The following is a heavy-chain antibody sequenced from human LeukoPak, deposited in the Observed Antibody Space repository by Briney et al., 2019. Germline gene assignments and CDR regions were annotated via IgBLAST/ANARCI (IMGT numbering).Heavy chain of an antibody. CDR1: GYTFTSYG. J-gene: IGHJ4*02. Sequence: ASVKVSCKASGYTFTSYGISWVRQAPGQGLEWMGWMNPNSGDTAYAQKFQGRVAMTRDTSISTAYMELSSLRAEDTALYYCARDRRNGDFWSGGDLWGQGTLVTVSS. CDR2: MNPNSGDT. CDR3: ARDRRNGDFWSGGDL. V-gene: IGHV1-8*02. D-gene: IGHD3-3*01.